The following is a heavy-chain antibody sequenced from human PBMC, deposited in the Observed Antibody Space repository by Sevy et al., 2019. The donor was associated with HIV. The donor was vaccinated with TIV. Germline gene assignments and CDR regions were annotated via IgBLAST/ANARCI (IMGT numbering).Heavy chain of an antibody. D-gene: IGHD1-1*01. CDR2: MKQDGTEK. CDR3: ARRMTTWDAFDI. Sequence: GGSLRLSCAASGFSFSSYWMSWVRQAPGKGLEWVATMKQDGTEKDYVDSVKGRFTISRDNTKSSLFLQMNSLSAEDTAVYYCARRMTTWDAFDIWGQGTMVTVSS. CDR1: GFSFSSYW. V-gene: IGHV3-7*01. J-gene: IGHJ3*02.